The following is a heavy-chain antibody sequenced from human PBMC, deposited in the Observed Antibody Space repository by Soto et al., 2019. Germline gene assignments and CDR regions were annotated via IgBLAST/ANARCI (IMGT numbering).Heavy chain of an antibody. CDR1: GGSISSGGYY. CDR3: ARDRRYSGYYYYGMDV. D-gene: IGHD1-1*01. V-gene: IGHV4-31*03. Sequence: QVQLQESGPGLVKPSQTLSLTCTVSGGSISSGGYYWSWIRQHPGKGLEWIGYIYYSGSTYYNPSLKGRVTISVDTSKNQFSLKLSSVTAADTAVYYCARDRRYSGYYYYGMDVWGQGTTVTVSS. CDR2: IYYSGST. J-gene: IGHJ6*02.